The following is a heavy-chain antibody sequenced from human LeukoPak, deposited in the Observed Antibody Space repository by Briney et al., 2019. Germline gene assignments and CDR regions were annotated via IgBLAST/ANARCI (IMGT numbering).Heavy chain of an antibody. CDR1: GFTFRSYA. Sequence: PGRSLRLSCAASGFTFRSYAMHWVRQAPGKGLEWVAVISYDGSNKYYADSVKGRLSISRDNSKNTLYLQMNSLRAEDTAVYYCAREGIVWFGESPNWFDPWGQGTLVTVSS. D-gene: IGHD3-10*01. V-gene: IGHV3-30-3*01. J-gene: IGHJ5*02. CDR3: AREGIVWFGESPNWFDP. CDR2: ISYDGSNK.